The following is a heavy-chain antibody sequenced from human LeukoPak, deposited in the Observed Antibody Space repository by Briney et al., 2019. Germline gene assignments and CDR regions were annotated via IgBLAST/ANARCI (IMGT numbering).Heavy chain of an antibody. CDR3: AKQTRYDSPAGGRGFDY. CDR1: GFTFSSYS. V-gene: IGHV3-23*01. D-gene: IGHD3-22*01. CDR2: ISGSGSIT. J-gene: IGHJ4*02. Sequence: GGSLRLSCAASGFTFSSYSMNWVRQASGKGLEWVSGISGSGSITYYADSVKGRFTISRDNSKNTLFLEMSSLRAEDTAVYYCAKQTRYDSPAGGRGFDYWGQGTLVTVSS.